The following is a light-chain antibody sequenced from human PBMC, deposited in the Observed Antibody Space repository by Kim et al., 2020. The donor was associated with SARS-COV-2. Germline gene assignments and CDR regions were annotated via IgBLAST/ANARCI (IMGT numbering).Light chain of an antibody. J-gene: IGKJ4*01. CDR2: AAS. V-gene: IGKV1-39*01. CDR1: QPISTY. CDR3: QQSHTAPLLA. Sequence: DIQMTQSPSSLSASVGDRVTIACRASQPISTYLNWYQQKPGKAPKLLIYAASSLQSGVPSRFSGSGSGTDFTLTISSLQPEDFATYYYQQSHTAPLLAVGGRTKVDIK.